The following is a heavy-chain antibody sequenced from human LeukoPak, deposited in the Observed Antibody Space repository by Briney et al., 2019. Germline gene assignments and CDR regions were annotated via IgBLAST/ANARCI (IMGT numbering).Heavy chain of an antibody. Sequence: ASVKVSCKASGGTFSSYAISWVRQAPGQGLEWMGRIIPILGIANYAQKFQGRVTITTDESTSTAYMELSSLRSEDTAVYYCARGGGDVDTAMVRLDYYYYMDVWGKGTTVTVSS. J-gene: IGHJ6*03. D-gene: IGHD5-18*01. CDR2: IIPILGIA. V-gene: IGHV1-69*04. CDR1: GGTFSSYA. CDR3: ARGGGDVDTAMVRLDYYYYMDV.